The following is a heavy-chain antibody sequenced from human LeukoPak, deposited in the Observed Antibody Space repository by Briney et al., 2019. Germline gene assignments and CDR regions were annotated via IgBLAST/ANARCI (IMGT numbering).Heavy chain of an antibody. V-gene: IGHV1-2*06. CDR3: ASYPRLVKVGRDAFDI. CDR1: GYTFTGYY. D-gene: IGHD3-22*01. J-gene: IGHJ3*02. Sequence: ASVKVSCKASGYTFTGYYMHWGRQAPGQGLEWMGRINPNSGGTNYAQKFQGRVTMTRDTSISTAYMELSSLRSEDTAVYYCASYPRLVKVGRDAFDIWGQGTMVTVSS. CDR2: INPNSGGT.